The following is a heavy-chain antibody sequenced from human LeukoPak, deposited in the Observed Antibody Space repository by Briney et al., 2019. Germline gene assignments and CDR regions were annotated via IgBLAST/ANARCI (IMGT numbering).Heavy chain of an antibody. CDR1: GGSISNYY. Sequence: SETLSLTCTVSGGSISNYYWSWVRQPPGKGLEWIGYIYYSGSTTYHPSLKSRVTISVDTSKNQFSLKLSSVTAADTAVYYCARRTYFDLWGRGTLVTVSS. CDR3: ARRTYFDL. V-gene: IGHV4-59*08. J-gene: IGHJ2*01. CDR2: IYYSGST.